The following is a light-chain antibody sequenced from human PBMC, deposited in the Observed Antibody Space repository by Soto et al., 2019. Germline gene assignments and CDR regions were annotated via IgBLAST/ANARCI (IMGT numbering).Light chain of an antibody. V-gene: IGKV3-15*01. Sequence: EIVMTQSPATLPVSPGESATLSCRASQSIASNLAWYQQKPGQAPRLLIHSASARATGIPPRFRGSGSGTEFTLTTSGLQSEDFAAYYCQQHNHWPSFGPGTTLEIK. J-gene: IGKJ2*01. CDR1: QSIASN. CDR3: QQHNHWPS. CDR2: SAS.